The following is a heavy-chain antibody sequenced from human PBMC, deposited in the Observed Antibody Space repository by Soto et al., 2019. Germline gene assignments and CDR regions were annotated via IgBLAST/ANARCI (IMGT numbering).Heavy chain of an antibody. CDR2: IYYSGNT. CDR3: ARVEYSSSSSPGLFDP. Sequence: SETLSLTCTVSGGSISSGYYWSWIRQYPGKGLEWIGYIYYSGNTYYNPSLKSRVSISLDTSKSQFSLKLDSVTAADTAVYYCARVEYSSSSSPGLFDPWGQGTLVTVSS. J-gene: IGHJ5*02. CDR1: GGSISSGYY. V-gene: IGHV4-31*03. D-gene: IGHD6-6*01.